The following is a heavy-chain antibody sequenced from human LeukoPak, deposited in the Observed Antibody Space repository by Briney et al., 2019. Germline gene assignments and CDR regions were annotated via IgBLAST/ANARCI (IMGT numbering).Heavy chain of an antibody. Sequence: GGSLSLSCTASGFTFSSYALSWVRQAPGKGLEWVSTISGSGVSTYYADSVKGRFTISRDNSKNTLYLQMNSLRAEDTAVYYCARYTITTVTTSGAFDCWGQGTLVTVSS. V-gene: IGHV3-23*01. J-gene: IGHJ4*02. D-gene: IGHD4-17*01. CDR1: GFTFSSYA. CDR2: ISGSGVST. CDR3: ARYTITTVTTSGAFDC.